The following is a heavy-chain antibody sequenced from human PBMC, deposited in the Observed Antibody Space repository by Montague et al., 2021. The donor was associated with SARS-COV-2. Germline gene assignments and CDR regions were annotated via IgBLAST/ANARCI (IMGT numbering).Heavy chain of an antibody. D-gene: IGHD2-21*01. V-gene: IGHV4-31*03. J-gene: IGHJ2*01. CDR3: ARDRGWGSRRAGYIDL. CDR2: IYHTGST. CDR1: GGSITSGGYY. Sequence: TLSLTCTVSGGSITSGGYYWTWIRQHPGKGLEWIGYIYHTGSTYYNPSLQSRLRTSVDTSKNEFSLTLTSVTAADTAIYYCARDRGWGSRRAGYIDLWGRGTLVTVSS.